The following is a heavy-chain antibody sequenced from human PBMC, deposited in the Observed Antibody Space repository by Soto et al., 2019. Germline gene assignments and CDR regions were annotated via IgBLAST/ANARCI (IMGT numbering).Heavy chain of an antibody. CDR1: GDTFNSYG. V-gene: IGHV1-69*01. D-gene: IGHD2-2*02. Sequence: QVQLVQSGPELKKPGSSVKVSCKAPGDTFNSYGISWVRQAPGQGLEWMGGIVPMFGTTNLALKFEDRVTITADGSTSTVYLELSNLRSDDTAMYYCAGNPCQSTSCYTTYFDSWGRGTLVTVSS. J-gene: IGHJ4*02. CDR3: AGNPCQSTSCYTTYFDS. CDR2: IVPMFGTT.